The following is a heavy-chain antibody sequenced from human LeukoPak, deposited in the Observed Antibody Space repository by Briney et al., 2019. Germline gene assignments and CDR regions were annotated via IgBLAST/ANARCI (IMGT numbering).Heavy chain of an antibody. Sequence: RGSLRLSCAASGFRFGSDWMTWVRQAPGKGLEWVANINPDGNEKYYVDSVKGRLTISRDNVKNSLYLQLNSLRAEDTAVYYCARYYDPAVGDAFDIWGQGTMVTVSS. D-gene: IGHD3-16*01. CDR2: INPDGNEK. J-gene: IGHJ3*02. CDR1: GFRFGSDW. CDR3: ARYYDPAVGDAFDI. V-gene: IGHV3-7*01.